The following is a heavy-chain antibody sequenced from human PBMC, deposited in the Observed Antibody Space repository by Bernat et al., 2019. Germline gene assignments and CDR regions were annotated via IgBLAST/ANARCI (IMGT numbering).Heavy chain of an antibody. CDR2: ISYDGSNK. V-gene: IGHV3-30*18. Sequence: QVQLVESGGGVVQPGRSLRLSCAASGFTFSSYGMHWVRQAPGKGLEWVAVISYDGSNKCYADSVKGRFTISRDNSKNTLYLQMNSLRAEDTAVYYCAKDPPNYDFWSGPTGNYGMDVWGQGTTVTVSS. CDR3: AKDPPNYDFWSGPTGNYGMDV. CDR1: GFTFSSYG. J-gene: IGHJ6*02. D-gene: IGHD3-3*01.